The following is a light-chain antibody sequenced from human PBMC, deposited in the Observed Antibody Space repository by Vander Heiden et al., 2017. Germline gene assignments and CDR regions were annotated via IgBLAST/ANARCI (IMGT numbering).Light chain of an antibody. CDR1: SPNIGAGYG. CDR3: QSYDDTLSAWV. J-gene: IGLJ3*02. Sequence: QSVLTQPASVAGAPGQRVTISCTGSSPNIGAGYGVHWYQQLPGTAPKLLIYSNNNRPSGVPDRFSGSKSGTSASLAITGLRAEDEGDYYCQSYDDTLSAWVFGGGTKLTVL. CDR2: SNN. V-gene: IGLV1-40*01.